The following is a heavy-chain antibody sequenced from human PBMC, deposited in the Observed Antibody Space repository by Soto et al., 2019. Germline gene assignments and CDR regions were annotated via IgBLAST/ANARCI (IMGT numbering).Heavy chain of an antibody. CDR3: SKGSVVTATTFDY. V-gene: IGHV3-23*01. J-gene: IGHJ4*02. CDR1: GFTFSSYA. Sequence: EVQLLESGGGLVQPGGSLRLSCAASGFTFSSYAMSWVRHAPGKGLEWVSAISGSGGSTYYADSVKGRVNISRDNSKNTLYLQMNSLRAEYTAVYYCSKGSVVTATTFDYWGQGTLVTVSS. D-gene: IGHD2-21*02. CDR2: ISGSGGST.